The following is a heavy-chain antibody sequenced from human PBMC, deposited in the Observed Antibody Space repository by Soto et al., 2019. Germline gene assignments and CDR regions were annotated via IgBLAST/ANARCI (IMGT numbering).Heavy chain of an antibody. CDR1: GGSISSNY. V-gene: IGHV4-59*01. J-gene: IGHJ6*02. D-gene: IGHD3-16*01. CDR2: IHYSGST. Sequence: QVQLQESGPGLVKPSETLSLTCTVSGGSISSNYWSWIRQSPGKGLEWIGYIHYSGSTKSSPSLHRSHNHYGGAARNHVSLKVLSVPGAGPGLYFRDKARCRRFLPYFLGLAIRGQGTTVTVSS. CDR3: DKARCRRFLPYFLGLAI.